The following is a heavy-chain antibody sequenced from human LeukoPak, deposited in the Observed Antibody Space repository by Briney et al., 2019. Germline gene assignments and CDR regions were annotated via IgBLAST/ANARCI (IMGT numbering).Heavy chain of an antibody. D-gene: IGHD4-23*01. CDR1: GSTFSNYA. Sequence: GGSLRLSCAASGSTFSNYAMNWVRQAPGKGLERVSVISASGGTTFYADSVKGRFTIARDNSKNTLYLQMNSLRADDTAVYYCYGGDSGTFDIWGQGTRVTVSS. CDR2: ISASGGTT. V-gene: IGHV3-23*01. CDR3: YGGDSGTFDI. J-gene: IGHJ3*02.